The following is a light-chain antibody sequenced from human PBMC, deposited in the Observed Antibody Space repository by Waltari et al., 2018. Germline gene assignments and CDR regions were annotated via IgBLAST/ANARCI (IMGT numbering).Light chain of an antibody. CDR3: SSYMNSSLV. V-gene: IGLV2-14*01. CDR1: GSAIGGYKY. J-gene: IGLJ3*02. Sequence: QSALTQPASVSGSPGQSITISCPGTGSAIGGYKYVSWYQQHPGNAPKLMIYVVSNRPSGVSNRFSGSKSGSTASLTISGLQSEDEADYYCSSYMNSSLVFGAGTKVTVL. CDR2: VVS.